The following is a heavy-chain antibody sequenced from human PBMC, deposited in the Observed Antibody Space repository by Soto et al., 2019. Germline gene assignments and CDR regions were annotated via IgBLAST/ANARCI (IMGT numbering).Heavy chain of an antibody. CDR1: GFTFSSYA. V-gene: IGHV3-23*01. J-gene: IGHJ6*03. D-gene: IGHD3-3*01. Sequence: EVQLLESGGGLVQPGGSLRLSCAAPGFTFSSYALNWVRQAPGKGLEWVSVISGSGDNTYYADSVKGRFTISRDNSKNTLYLQMNSLRAEDTAVYYCAKDLGTDDFWSAYYTDYYMDVWGKGTTVTVSS. CDR3: AKDLGTDDFWSAYYTDYYMDV. CDR2: ISGSGDNT.